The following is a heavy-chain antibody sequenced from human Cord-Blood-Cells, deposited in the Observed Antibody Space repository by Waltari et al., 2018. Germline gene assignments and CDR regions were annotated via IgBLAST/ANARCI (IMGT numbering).Heavy chain of an antibody. CDR2: IYTSGIT. CDR3: ARDGVGATTAFDI. D-gene: IGHD1-26*01. V-gene: IGHV4-4*07. J-gene: IGHJ3*02. Sequence: QVQLQESGPGLVTPSETLSLTCTVSGGPIRSYSWSWTRQPAGKGLEWIGRIYTSGITNYNPSLKSRVTMSVDTSKNQFSLKLSSVTAADTAVYYCARDGVGATTAFDIWGQGTMVTVSS. CDR1: GGPIRSYS.